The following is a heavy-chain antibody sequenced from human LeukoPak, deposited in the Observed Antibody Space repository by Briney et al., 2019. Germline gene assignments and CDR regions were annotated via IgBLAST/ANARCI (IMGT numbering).Heavy chain of an antibody. J-gene: IGHJ5*02. CDR2: INHSGST. CDR1: GGSFSGYY. V-gene: IGHV4-34*01. CDR3: ARRRGKWDVNWFDP. Sequence: PSETLSLTCAVYGGSFSGYYWSWIRQPPGKGLEWXXEINHSGSTNYNXSLXXRVTISVDTSKNQFSLKLSSVTAADTAVYYCARRRGKWDVNWFDPWGPGTLVTVSS. D-gene: IGHD1-26*01.